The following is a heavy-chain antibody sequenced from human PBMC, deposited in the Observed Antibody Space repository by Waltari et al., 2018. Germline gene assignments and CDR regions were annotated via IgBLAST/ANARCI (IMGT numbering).Heavy chain of an antibody. J-gene: IGHJ6*03. V-gene: IGHV4-59*01. CDR1: GASMTSRF. D-gene: IGHD6-25*01. CDR2: IYYTGST. Sequence: VQLQESGPGLVKPSGTLSLTCGVSGASMTSRFWTWIRQPPGERLEWIGHIYYTGSTNYNPSLKSRVTMSIDTSNSQFSLKLSSVTAADTAVYYCASRLPYYFYMDVWGIGTTVIVSS. CDR3: ASRLPYYFYMDV.